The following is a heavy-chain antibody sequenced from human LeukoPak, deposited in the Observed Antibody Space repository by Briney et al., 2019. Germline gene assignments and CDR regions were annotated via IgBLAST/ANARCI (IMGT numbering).Heavy chain of an antibody. D-gene: IGHD6-19*01. CDR2: IYYSGST. CDR1: GGSISSYY. CDR3: ARHRYNIAVAGTAFDY. V-gene: IGHV4-59*01. Sequence: SETLSLTCTVSGGSISSYYWSWIRQPPGKGLEWIGYIYYSGSTNYNPSLKSRVTISVDTSKNQFSLKLSSVTAADTAVYYCARHRYNIAVAGTAFDYWGQGTLVTVSS. J-gene: IGHJ4*02.